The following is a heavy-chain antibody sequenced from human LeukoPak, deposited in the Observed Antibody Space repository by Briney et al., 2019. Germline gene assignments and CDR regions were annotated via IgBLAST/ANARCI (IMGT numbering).Heavy chain of an antibody. D-gene: IGHD6-13*01. Sequence: GGSLRLSCAASGFTFDDYAMHWVRQAPGKGLEWVSGISWNSGSIGYADSVKGRFTISRDNAKNSLYLQMNSLRAEDTALYYCAKALDPAAGTLYFQHWGRGTLVTVSS. V-gene: IGHV3-9*01. CDR3: AKALDPAAGTLYFQH. J-gene: IGHJ1*01. CDR2: ISWNSGSI. CDR1: GFTFDDYA.